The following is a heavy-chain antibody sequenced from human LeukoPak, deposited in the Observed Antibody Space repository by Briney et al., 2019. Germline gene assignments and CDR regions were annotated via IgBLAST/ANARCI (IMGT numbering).Heavy chain of an antibody. CDR1: GGSISSDSYY. Sequence: SETLSLTCTVSGGSISSDSYYWSWIRQPAGKGLEWIGRIYTSGSTNYNPSLKSRVTISVDTSKNQFSLKLSSVTAADTAVYYCARGSDYCSSTSCLENWFDPWGQGTLVTVSS. J-gene: IGHJ5*02. CDR3: ARGSDYCSSTSCLENWFDP. V-gene: IGHV4-61*02. CDR2: IYTSGST. D-gene: IGHD2-2*01.